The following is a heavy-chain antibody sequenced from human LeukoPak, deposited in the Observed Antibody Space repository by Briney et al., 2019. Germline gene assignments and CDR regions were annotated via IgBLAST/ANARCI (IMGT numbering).Heavy chain of an antibody. CDR2: ISGDGGST. J-gene: IGHJ4*02. V-gene: IGHV3-43*02. D-gene: IGHD3-16*02. CDR1: GFTFDDYA. Sequence: GGSLRLSCAASGFTFDDYAMHWVRQAPGKGLEWVSLISGDGGSTYYADSVKGGFTISRDNSKNSLYLQMNSLRTEDTALYYCAKEVGRDGPGELSFLPDYWGEGTLVTVSS. CDR3: AKEVGRDGPGELSFLPDY.